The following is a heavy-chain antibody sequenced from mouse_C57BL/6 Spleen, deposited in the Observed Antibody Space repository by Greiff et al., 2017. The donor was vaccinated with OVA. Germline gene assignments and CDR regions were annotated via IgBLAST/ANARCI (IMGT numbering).Heavy chain of an antibody. J-gene: IGHJ3*01. CDR1: GFTFSSYA. CDR2: ISSGGDYI. CDR3: TRDQRAYYSNAAWFAY. D-gene: IGHD2-5*01. V-gene: IGHV5-9-1*02. Sequence: EVKLMESGEGLVKPGGSLKLSCAASGFTFSSYAMSWVRQTPEKRLEWVAYISSGGDYIYYADTVKGRFTISRDNARNTLYLQMSSLKSEDTAMYYCTRDQRAYYSNAAWFAYWGQGTLVTVSA.